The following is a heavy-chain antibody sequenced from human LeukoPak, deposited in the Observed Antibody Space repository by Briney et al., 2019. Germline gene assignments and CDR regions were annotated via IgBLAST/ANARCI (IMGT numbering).Heavy chain of an antibody. Sequence: ASVKVSCKASGYTFTDYYIHWVRQAPGQGLEWMGWINPNSGGTNYAQKFQGRVTMTRDTSISTAYMELSRLRSDDTAVYYCARDLAAAGFHFDYWGQGTLVTVSS. CDR2: INPNSGGT. CDR1: GYTFTDYY. J-gene: IGHJ4*02. CDR3: ARDLAAAGFHFDY. V-gene: IGHV1-2*02. D-gene: IGHD6-13*01.